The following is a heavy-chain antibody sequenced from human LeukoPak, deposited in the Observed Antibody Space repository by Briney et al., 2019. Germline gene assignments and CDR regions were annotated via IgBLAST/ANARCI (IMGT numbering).Heavy chain of an antibody. V-gene: IGHV1-69*01. D-gene: IGHD1-26*01. J-gene: IGHJ4*02. CDR1: GGPFISYA. CDR2: IIPIFGTA. CDR3: ARYSGSYPMDY. Sequence: ASVKVSFKASGGPFISYAISWVRQAPGQGLEWMGGIIPIFGTANYSQKFQGRVTITADESTSTAYMELSSLRSEDTAVYYCARYSGSYPMDYWGQGTLVTVSS.